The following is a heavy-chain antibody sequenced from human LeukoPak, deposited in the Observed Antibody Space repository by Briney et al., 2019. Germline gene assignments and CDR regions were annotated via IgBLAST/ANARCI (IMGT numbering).Heavy chain of an antibody. CDR2: ISGSGGST. V-gene: IGHV3-23*01. J-gene: IGHJ6*04. Sequence: GGSLRLSRAASGFIFRSYAMSWVREAPRKGLEEVTAISGSGGSTYYADSVKGRFTISRDNSKNTLYVQMNSLRAEDTAVYYCGTGIWFGDGYYGMDVWGKGTTVTVSS. CDR1: GFIFRSYA. D-gene: IGHD3-10*01. CDR3: GTGIWFGDGYYGMDV.